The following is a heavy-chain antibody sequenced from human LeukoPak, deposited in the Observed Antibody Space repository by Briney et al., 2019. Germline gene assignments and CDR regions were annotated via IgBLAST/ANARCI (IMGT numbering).Heavy chain of an antibody. V-gene: IGHV1-18*01. Sequence: ASVKVSCKASGYTFTSYGISWVRQAPGQGLEWMGWISAYNGNTNYAQKLQGRVTMTTDTSTSTAYMELRSLRSDDTAVYYCARDEPNYYDSSGYYLDDAFDIWGQGTMVTVSS. D-gene: IGHD3-22*01. J-gene: IGHJ3*02. CDR1: GYTFTSYG. CDR2: ISAYNGNT. CDR3: ARDEPNYYDSSGYYLDDAFDI.